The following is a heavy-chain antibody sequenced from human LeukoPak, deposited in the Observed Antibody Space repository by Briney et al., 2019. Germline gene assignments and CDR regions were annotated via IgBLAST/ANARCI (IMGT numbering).Heavy chain of an antibody. CDR3: ARDHVVGVGATFRDWFDP. V-gene: IGHV1-46*01. CDR1: GYTFTSYY. D-gene: IGHD1-26*01. Sequence: GASVKVSCKASGYTFTSYYMHWVRQAPGQGLEWMGIINPSGGSTSYAQKFQGRVTMTRDMSTSTVYMELSSLRSEDTAVYYCARDHVVGVGATFRDWFDPWGQGTLVTVSS. J-gene: IGHJ5*02. CDR2: INPSGGST.